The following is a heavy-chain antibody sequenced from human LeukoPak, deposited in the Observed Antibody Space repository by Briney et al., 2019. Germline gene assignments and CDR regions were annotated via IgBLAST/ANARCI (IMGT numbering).Heavy chain of an antibody. CDR2: IYYSGST. D-gene: IGHD3-9*01. Sequence: SETLSLTCTVSGGSISSYYWSWIRQPPGKGLEWIGYIYYSGSTYYNPSLKSRVTISVDTSKNQFSLKLSSVTAADTAVYYCARFLTGYSDAFDIWGQGTMVTVSS. CDR3: ARFLTGYSDAFDI. J-gene: IGHJ3*02. CDR1: GGSISSYY. V-gene: IGHV4-59*06.